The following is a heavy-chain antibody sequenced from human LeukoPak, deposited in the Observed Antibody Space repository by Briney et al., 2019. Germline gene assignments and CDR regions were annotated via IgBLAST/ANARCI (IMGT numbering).Heavy chain of an antibody. CDR2: IYYSGST. V-gene: IGHV4-39*01. J-gene: IGHJ1*01. CDR3: AILEMATVPR. D-gene: IGHD5-24*01. Sequence: SKTLSLTCTVSGGSISSSSYYWGWIRQPPGKGLEWTGSIYYSGSTYYNPSLKSRVTISVDTSKNQFSLKLRSVTAADTAVYYCAILEMATVPRWRQGTLVTVSS. CDR1: GGSISSSSYY.